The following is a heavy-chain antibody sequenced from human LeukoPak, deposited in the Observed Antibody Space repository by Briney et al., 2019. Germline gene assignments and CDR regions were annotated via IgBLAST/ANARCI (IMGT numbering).Heavy chain of an antibody. Sequence: ASVKVSCKASGGTFSSYAISWVRQAPGQGLEWMGRIIPIFGTANYAQKFQGRVTITTDESTSTAYMELSSLRSEDTAVYYCARGSYYYDSSGYFDYWGQGTVVTVSS. V-gene: IGHV1-69*05. CDR3: ARGSYYYDSSGYFDY. CDR1: GGTFSSYA. J-gene: IGHJ4*02. CDR2: IIPIFGTA. D-gene: IGHD3-22*01.